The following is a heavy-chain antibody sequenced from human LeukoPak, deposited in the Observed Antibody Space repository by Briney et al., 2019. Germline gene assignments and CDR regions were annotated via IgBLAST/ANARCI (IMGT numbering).Heavy chain of an antibody. CDR2: IGTAGDT. CDR1: GFTFSSYD. J-gene: IGHJ6*02. V-gene: IGHV3-13*01. Sequence: GGSLRLSCEASGFTFSSYDMHWVRQATGKGLEWVSAIGTAGDTYYPGSVKGRFTISRENAKNSLYLQMNSLRAEDTAMYYCARDLVVPAAYYYGMDVWGQGTTVTVSS. CDR3: ARDLVVPAAYYYGMDV. D-gene: IGHD2-2*01.